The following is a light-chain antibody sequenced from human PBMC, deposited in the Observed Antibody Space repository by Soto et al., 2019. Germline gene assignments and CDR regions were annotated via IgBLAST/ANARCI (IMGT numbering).Light chain of an antibody. CDR2: EVS. Sequence: SALTQPASVSGSPGQSITISCTGTSSDVGSYNLVSWYQQHPGKAPKLMIYEVSKRPSGVSNRFSGSKSGNTASLTISGLQAEDEADYYCCSYAGSSTPVVFGGGTQLTVL. CDR1: SSDVGSYNL. V-gene: IGLV2-23*02. CDR3: CSYAGSSTPVV. J-gene: IGLJ2*01.